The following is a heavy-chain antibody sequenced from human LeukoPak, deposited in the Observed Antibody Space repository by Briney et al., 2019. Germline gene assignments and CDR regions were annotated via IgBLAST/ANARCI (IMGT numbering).Heavy chain of an antibody. D-gene: IGHD2-2*01. V-gene: IGHV3-9*01. Sequence: GRSLRLSCAASGFTFDDYAMHWVRQAPGKGLDWVSGISWNSGSIGYADSVKGRFTISRDNAKNSLYLQMNSLRAEDTALYYCAKEGYCSSTSCYWFDYWGQGTLVTVSS. J-gene: IGHJ4*02. CDR1: GFTFDDYA. CDR2: ISWNSGSI. CDR3: AKEGYCSSTSCYWFDY.